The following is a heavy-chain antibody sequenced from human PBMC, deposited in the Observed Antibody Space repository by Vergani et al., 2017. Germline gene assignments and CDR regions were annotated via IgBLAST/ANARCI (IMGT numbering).Heavy chain of an antibody. CDR3: ARVGHLVAVTGEGPSLDL. CDR1: GYSISSGYY. J-gene: IGHJ2*01. V-gene: IGHV4-38-2*01. Sequence: QVQLQESGPGLVKPSETLSLTCGVSGYSISSGYYWGWIRRPPGKGLEWSGSIYYSGSTYYNPSLESRVTMSVDTSKSQFSLKLSSVTAADTAVYYCARVGHLVAVTGEGPSLDLWGRGTLVTVSS. D-gene: IGHD2-21*02. CDR2: IYYSGST.